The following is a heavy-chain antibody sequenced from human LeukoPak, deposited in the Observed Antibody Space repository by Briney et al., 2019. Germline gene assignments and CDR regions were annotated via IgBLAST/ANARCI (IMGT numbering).Heavy chain of an antibody. CDR3: ARIGYSSGWYSVYYFDY. Sequence: GASLKISCKGSGYSFTSYWIGWLRQMPGKGLEWMGIIYPGDSDTRYSPSFQGQATISADQSISTAYLQWSSLKASDTAMYYCARIGYSSGWYSVYYFDYWGQGTLVTVSS. CDR2: IYPGDSDT. V-gene: IGHV5-51*01. CDR1: GYSFTSYW. D-gene: IGHD6-19*01. J-gene: IGHJ4*02.